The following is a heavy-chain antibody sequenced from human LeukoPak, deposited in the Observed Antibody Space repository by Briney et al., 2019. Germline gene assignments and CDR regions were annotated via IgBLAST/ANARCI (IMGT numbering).Heavy chain of an antibody. CDR3: ATTYRYTSGGYDY. CDR1: GGSISGSSSH. J-gene: IGHJ4*02. V-gene: IGHV4-39*01. Sequence: SETLSLTCTVSGGSISGSSSHWGWIRQSPGKGLEWIGSINYSGTTYYNPSLKSRVTISVDTSKNQFSLKVSSVTAADTAVYYCATTYRYTSGGYDYWGQGTLVTVSS. CDR2: INYSGTT. D-gene: IGHD6-19*01.